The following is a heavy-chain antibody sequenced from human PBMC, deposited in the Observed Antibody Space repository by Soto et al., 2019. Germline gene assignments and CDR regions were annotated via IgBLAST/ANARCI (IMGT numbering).Heavy chain of an antibody. J-gene: IGHJ4*02. V-gene: IGHV1-24*01. CDR1: GYTLTELS. CDR2: FDPEDGET. CDR3: ATLGYCANGVCYPDFYY. D-gene: IGHD2-8*01. Sequence: ASVKVSCKVSGYTLTELSMHWVRQAPGKGLEWMGGFDPEDGETIYTQKFQGRVTMTEDTSTDTAYMELSSLGSEDTAVYYCATLGYCANGVCYPDFYYWGQGTLVTVS.